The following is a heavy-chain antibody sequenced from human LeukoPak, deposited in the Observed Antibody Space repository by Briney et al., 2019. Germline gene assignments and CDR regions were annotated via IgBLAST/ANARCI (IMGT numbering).Heavy chain of an antibody. CDR1: GFTFSSYA. J-gene: IGHJ4*02. V-gene: IGHV3-64*01. Sequence: PGGSLRLSCAASGFTFSSYAMHWVRQAPGKGLEYVSAISSNGGSTYYANSVKGRFTISRDNSKNTLYLQMGSLRAEDMAVYYCARIAVAGTLLYDYWGQGTLVTVSS. D-gene: IGHD6-19*01. CDR3: ARIAVAGTLLYDY. CDR2: ISSNGGST.